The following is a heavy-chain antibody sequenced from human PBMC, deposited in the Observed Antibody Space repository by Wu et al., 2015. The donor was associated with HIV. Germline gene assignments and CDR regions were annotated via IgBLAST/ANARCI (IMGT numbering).Heavy chain of an antibody. CDR1: YILTSYP. CDR2: MNPRNGYI. J-gene: IGHJ5*01. V-gene: IGHV1-18*01. Sequence: QAQLVQSGPEAKRPGASVKVSCTASYILTSYPIGWVRQAPGQRLEWMGWMNPRNGYIKPAQRFQDRISMSTDNSAHTAYMELRSLTSDDAAIYFCARVQFDPKYYTYFDLWGQGTLVTVSS. CDR3: ARVQFDPKYYTYFDL. D-gene: IGHD3-10*01.